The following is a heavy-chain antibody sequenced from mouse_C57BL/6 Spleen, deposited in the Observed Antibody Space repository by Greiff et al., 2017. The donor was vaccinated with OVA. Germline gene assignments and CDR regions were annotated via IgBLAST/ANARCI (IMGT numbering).Heavy chain of an antibody. V-gene: IGHV1-19*01. D-gene: IGHD1-1*01. J-gene: IGHJ4*01. Sequence: EVQLQQSGPVLVKPGASVKMSCKASGYTFTDYYMNWVKQSPGQSLEWIGVINPYNGGTSYNQKFKGKATLTVDKSSSTAYMELNSLTSEDSAVYYCAGRDFTTVVGSYAMDYWGQGTSVTVSS. CDR3: AGRDFTTVVGSYAMDY. CDR2: INPYNGGT. CDR1: GYTFTDYY.